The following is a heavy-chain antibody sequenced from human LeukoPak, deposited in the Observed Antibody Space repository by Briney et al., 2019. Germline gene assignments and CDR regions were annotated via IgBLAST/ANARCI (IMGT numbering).Heavy chain of an antibody. CDR3: ARENFADLFDF. J-gene: IGHJ4*02. CDR1: GFTFSNYN. Sequence: GGSLRLSCAASGFTFSNYNMNWVRQAPGKGLECIAYISSSSSTIYYADSAKGRFTISRDNAKNSLFLHMNSLRAEDTALYYCARENFADLFDFWGQGALVTVSS. V-gene: IGHV3-48*01. D-gene: IGHD1-7*01. CDR2: ISSSSSTI.